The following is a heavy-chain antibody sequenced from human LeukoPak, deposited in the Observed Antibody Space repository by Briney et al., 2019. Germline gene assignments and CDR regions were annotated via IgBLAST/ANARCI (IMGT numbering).Heavy chain of an antibody. Sequence: SETLSLTCTVSGGSIIGHYWSWIRQSPGKELGWIAYIYSHENTNYSPSLNGRATISEDTSKNQVSLKVGSVTTADTAVYYCARQTPYNGNHYFDYWGQGILVTVSS. CDR1: GGSIIGHY. V-gene: IGHV4-4*09. CDR2: IYSHENT. J-gene: IGHJ4*02. D-gene: IGHD1-14*01. CDR3: ARQTPYNGNHYFDY.